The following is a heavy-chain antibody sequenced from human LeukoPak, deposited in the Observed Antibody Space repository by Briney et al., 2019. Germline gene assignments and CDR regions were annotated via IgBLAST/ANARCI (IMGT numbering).Heavy chain of an antibody. D-gene: IGHD1-1*01. CDR1: GGSFSGYY. Sequence: SETLSLTCAVYGGSFSGYYWGWIRQPPGKGLEWIGSTYYRGTTYYNPSLKSRVTISVDTSKNQFSLQLSSATAADTAVYYCARDWNRYAYWGQGTLVTVSS. V-gene: IGHV4-34*01. CDR2: TYYRGTT. CDR3: ARDWNRYAY. J-gene: IGHJ4*02.